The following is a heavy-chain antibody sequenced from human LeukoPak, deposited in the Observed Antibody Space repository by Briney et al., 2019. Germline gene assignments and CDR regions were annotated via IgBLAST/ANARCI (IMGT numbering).Heavy chain of an antibody. D-gene: IGHD6-6*01. CDR2: IWYDGSQE. CDR1: GFTFSNHG. J-gene: IGHJ4*02. Sequence: PGRSLRLSCAASGFTFSNHGMHRVRQAPGKGLEWVANIWYDGSQEYYADTVKGRFTISRDISKNTLYLQMNSLRAEDTAVYYCARDLAAARLDFRGQGTLVTVSS. V-gene: IGHV3-33*01. CDR3: ARDLAAARLDF.